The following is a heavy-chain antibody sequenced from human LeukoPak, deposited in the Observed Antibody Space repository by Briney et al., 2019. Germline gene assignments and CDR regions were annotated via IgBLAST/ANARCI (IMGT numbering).Heavy chain of an antibody. J-gene: IGHJ4*02. Sequence: PGGSLRLSCAASGFTFSSHAMSWVRQAPGKGLEWVSALSDSGRTTYYTDSVKGRFTISRDNSKNTLYLQMNSLRAEDTAIYYCAKRSPDVTRKGKHFDYWGQGTLVTVSS. D-gene: IGHD4-17*01. CDR3: AKRSPDVTRKGKHFDY. V-gene: IGHV3-23*01. CDR1: GFTFSSHA. CDR2: LSDSGRTT.